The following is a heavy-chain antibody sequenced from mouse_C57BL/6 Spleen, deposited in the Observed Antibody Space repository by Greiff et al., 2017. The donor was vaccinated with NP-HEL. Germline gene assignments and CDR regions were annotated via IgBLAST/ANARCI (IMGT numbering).Heavy chain of an antibody. CDR3: ARGRYSNYVYAMDY. D-gene: IGHD2-5*01. CDR2: IYPGSGST. Sequence: VQLQQPGAELVKPGASVKMSCKASGYTFTSYWLTWVKQRPGQGLEWIGDIYPGSGSTNYNEKFKSKATLTVDTSSSTAYMQLSSLTSEDSAVYYCARGRYSNYVYAMDYWGQGTSVTVSS. V-gene: IGHV1-55*01. CDR1: GYTFTSYW. J-gene: IGHJ4*01.